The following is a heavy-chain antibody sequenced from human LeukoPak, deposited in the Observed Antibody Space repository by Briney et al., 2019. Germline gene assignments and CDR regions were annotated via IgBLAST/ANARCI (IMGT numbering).Heavy chain of an antibody. D-gene: IGHD3-10*01. J-gene: IGHJ4*02. CDR3: ANELEGTDY. CDR1: GFTFSSYA. Sequence: GASLRLSCAASGFTFSSYAMSWVRQAPGKGLEWVSAISGSGGGTYYADSVKGRFTISRDNSKTTLYLQMNSLRAEDTAVYYCANELEGTDYWGQGTLVTVSS. V-gene: IGHV3-23*01. CDR2: ISGSGGGT.